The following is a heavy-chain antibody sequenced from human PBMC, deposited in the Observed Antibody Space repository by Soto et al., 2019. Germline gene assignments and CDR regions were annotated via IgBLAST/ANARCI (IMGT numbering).Heavy chain of an antibody. CDR3: AKARGSSTPAPGSY. J-gene: IGHJ1*01. V-gene: IGHV3-23*01. CDR1: GFTFSSYA. Sequence: GGSLRLSCAASGFTFSSYAMSWVRQAPGKGLEWVSVISGSGGDTYYADSVKGRFTISRDDSKNTLSLQMNSLRAEDTAVYYCAKARGSSTPAPGSYWGQGTLVTVSS. D-gene: IGHD2-2*01. CDR2: ISGSGGDT.